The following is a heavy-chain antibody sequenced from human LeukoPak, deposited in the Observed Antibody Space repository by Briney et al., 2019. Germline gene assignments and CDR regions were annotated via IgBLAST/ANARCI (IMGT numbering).Heavy chain of an antibody. Sequence: SETLSLTCAVSGGSISSGGYSWSWIRQPPGKGLEWIGYIYHSGSTYYNPSLKSRVTISVDRSKNQFSLKLSSVTAADTAVYYCARDSGDSSGYFDGMDVWGQGTTVTVSS. CDR1: GGSISSGGYS. D-gene: IGHD3-22*01. CDR2: IYHSGST. V-gene: IGHV4-30-2*01. J-gene: IGHJ6*02. CDR3: ARDSGDSSGYFDGMDV.